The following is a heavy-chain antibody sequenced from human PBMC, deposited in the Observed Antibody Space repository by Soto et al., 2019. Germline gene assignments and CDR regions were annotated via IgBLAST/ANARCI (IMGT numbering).Heavy chain of an antibody. D-gene: IGHD6-13*01. CDR1: GGSVSSGSYY. CDR3: AITGIAAAENSDY. CDR2: IYYSGST. V-gene: IGHV4-61*01. J-gene: IGHJ4*02. Sequence: SETLSLTCTVSGGSVSSGSYYWSWIRQPPGKGLEWIGYIYYSGSTNYNPSLKSRVTISVDTSKNRFSLKLSSVTAADTAVYYCAITGIAAAENSDYWGQGTLVTVSS.